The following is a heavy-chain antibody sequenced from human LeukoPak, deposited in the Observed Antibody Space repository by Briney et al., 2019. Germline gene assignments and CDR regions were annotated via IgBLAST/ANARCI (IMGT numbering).Heavy chain of an antibody. D-gene: IGHD5-18*01. Sequence: SETLSLTCTVSGGSVSSGSYYWSWIRQPPGKGLEWIGYIYYSGSTNYNPSLKSRVTISVDTSKNQFSLKLSSVTAADTAVYYCARDMGIGYSYGLYYWGQGTLVTVSS. V-gene: IGHV4-61*01. CDR1: GGSVSSGSYY. CDR2: IYYSGST. J-gene: IGHJ4*02. CDR3: ARDMGIGYSYGLYY.